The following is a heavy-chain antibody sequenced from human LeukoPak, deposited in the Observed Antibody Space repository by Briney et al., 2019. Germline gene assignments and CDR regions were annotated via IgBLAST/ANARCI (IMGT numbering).Heavy chain of an antibody. V-gene: IGHV3-30*18. CDR1: GFTFSSYG. CDR2: ISYDGSNK. J-gene: IGHJ4*02. Sequence: GGSLRLSCAASGFTFSSYGMHWVRQAPGKGLEWVAVISYDGSNKYYADSMKGRFTISRDNSKNTLYLQMNSLRAEDTAVYYCAKDIGGQWLEYFDYWGQGTLVTVSS. CDR3: AKDIGGQWLEYFDY. D-gene: IGHD6-19*01.